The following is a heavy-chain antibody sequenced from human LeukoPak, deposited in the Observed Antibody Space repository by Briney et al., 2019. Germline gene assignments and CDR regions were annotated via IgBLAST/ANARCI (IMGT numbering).Heavy chain of an antibody. J-gene: IGHJ3*01. CDR2: ITSGGSP. Sequence: PGGSLRLSCAASGFTFSNYAVMWVRQAPGQGLEWVSAITSGGSPRYADSVKGRFTICRDNSKNTLYLQMNSLKTEDTAQYFCARDPNGDYIGAFEFWGQGTGVTVSS. CDR3: ARDPNGDYIGAFEF. V-gene: IGHV3-23*01. D-gene: IGHD4-17*01. CDR1: GFTFSNYA.